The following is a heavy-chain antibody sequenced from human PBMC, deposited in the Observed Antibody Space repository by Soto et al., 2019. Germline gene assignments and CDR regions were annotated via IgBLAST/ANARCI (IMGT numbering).Heavy chain of an antibody. D-gene: IGHD2-2*01. V-gene: IGHV3-30*18. CDR1: GFTFSSYG. CDR2: ISYDGSNK. Sequence: QVQLVESGGGVVQPGRSLRLSCAASGFTFSSYGMHWVRQAPGKGLEWVAVISYDGSNKYYADSVKGRFTISRDNSKNTLYLQMNSLRAEDTAVYYCAKGRRIYQLPGIDYWGQGTLVTVSS. J-gene: IGHJ4*02. CDR3: AKGRRIYQLPGIDY.